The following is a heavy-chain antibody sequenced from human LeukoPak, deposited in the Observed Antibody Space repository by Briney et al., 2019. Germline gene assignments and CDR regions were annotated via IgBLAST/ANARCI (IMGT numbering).Heavy chain of an antibody. CDR3: ASWRSRRTTGRYGSGWYHGGLDY. V-gene: IGHV4-39*07. CDR2: IYYSGSA. J-gene: IGHJ4*02. D-gene: IGHD6-19*01. Sequence: PSETLSLTCTVSGGSISSSSYYWGWIRQPPGKGLEWIGSIYYSGSAYYNPSLKSRVTISVDTSKNQFSLKLSSVTAADTAVYYCASWRSRRTTGRYGSGWYHGGLDYWGQGTLVTVSS. CDR1: GGSISSSSYY.